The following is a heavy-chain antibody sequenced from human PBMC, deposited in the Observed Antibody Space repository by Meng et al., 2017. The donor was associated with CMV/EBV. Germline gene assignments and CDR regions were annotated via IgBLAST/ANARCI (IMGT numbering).Heavy chain of an antibody. Sequence: SGPTLVKPPQTLTLTCTFSGFSLSTSGMCVSWVRQPPGKALEWLALIDWDDDKYYSTSLKTRLTISKDTSKNQVVLTMTNMDPVDTATYYFVRNRGTVPPYYYSGMDVWGQGTTVTVSS. CDR2: IDWDDDK. CDR1: GFSLSTSGMC. J-gene: IGHJ6*02. V-gene: IGHV2-70*20. D-gene: IGHD2-2*01. CDR3: VRNRGTVPPYYYSGMDV.